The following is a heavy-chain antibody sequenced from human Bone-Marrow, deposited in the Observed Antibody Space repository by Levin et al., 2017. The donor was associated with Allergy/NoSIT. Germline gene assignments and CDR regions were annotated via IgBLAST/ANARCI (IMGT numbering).Heavy chain of an antibody. CDR3: ARDLDTSELFDS. CDR2: ISYDGNNK. D-gene: IGHD1-1*01. CDR1: GFTFSNYG. Sequence: GGSLRLSCAASGFTFSNYGMHWVRQAPGKGLEWVALISYDGNNKYYADSVRGRFTISRDNSKNTLYLQMNSLRAEDTAVYYCARDLDTSELFDSWGQGTLVTVAS. J-gene: IGHJ4*02. V-gene: IGHV3-30*03.